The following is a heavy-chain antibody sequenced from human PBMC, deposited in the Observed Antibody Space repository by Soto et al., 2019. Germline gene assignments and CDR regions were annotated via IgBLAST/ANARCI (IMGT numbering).Heavy chain of an antibody. CDR2: IYNSGRY. CDR3: ARTLPNRQLFDS. CDR1: GGFI. J-gene: IGHJ4*02. D-gene: IGHD1-1*01. Sequence: SETLSLTCTVSGGFIWGWIRQSPDRGLEWIGYIYNSGRYNYNPSLESRLTISIDTSKNQFSLRLASVTAADTAVYYCARTLPNRQLFDSWSQGTLVTVSS. V-gene: IGHV4-59*01.